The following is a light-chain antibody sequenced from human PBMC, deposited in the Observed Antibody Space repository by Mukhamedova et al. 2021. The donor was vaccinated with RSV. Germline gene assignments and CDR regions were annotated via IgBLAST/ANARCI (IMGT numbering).Light chain of an antibody. CDR2: AAS. J-gene: IGKJ4*01. V-gene: IGKV1-27*01. CDR3: QKHDSAPLT. Sequence: WYQRRVHGKVPKLLIYAASTLRSGVPSRFSGSGSGTDLTLTISSLQPEDFATYYCQKHDSAPLTFGGGTKVEIK.